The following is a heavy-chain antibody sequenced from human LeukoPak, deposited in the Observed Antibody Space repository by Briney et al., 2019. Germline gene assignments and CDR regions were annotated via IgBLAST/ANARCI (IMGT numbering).Heavy chain of an antibody. CDR1: GGSIASSSNY. CDR2: IFYTGNT. J-gene: IGHJ6*02. Sequence: SETLSLTCTVSGGSIASSSNYWVWIRQPPGKGLEWIGNIFYTGNTYYNPSLKSRVTISVDTSNNQFSLNLASVTAADTAVYYCARGAMVRGVMKDYYYYYGMDVWGQGTTVTVSS. D-gene: IGHD3-10*01. CDR3: ARGAMVRGVMKDYYYYYGMDV. V-gene: IGHV4-39*07.